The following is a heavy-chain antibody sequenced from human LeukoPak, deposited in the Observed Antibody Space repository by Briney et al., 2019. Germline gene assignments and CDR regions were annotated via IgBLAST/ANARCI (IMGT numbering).Heavy chain of an antibody. J-gene: IGHJ4*02. V-gene: IGHV3-23*01. CDR1: GFTFSSYS. CDR2: ISGSGGST. Sequence: GGSLRLSCAASGFTFSSYSMNWVRQAPGKGLEWVSAISGSGGSTYYADSVKGRFTISRDNSKNTLYLQMNSLRAEDTAVYYCAKAPSRWFGELSGPAHCGQGPLVTVSS. D-gene: IGHD3-10*01. CDR3: AKAPSRWFGELSGPAH.